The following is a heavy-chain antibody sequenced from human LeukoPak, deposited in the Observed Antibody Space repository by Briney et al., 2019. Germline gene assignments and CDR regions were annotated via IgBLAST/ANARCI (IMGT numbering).Heavy chain of an antibody. D-gene: IGHD3-10*01. Sequence: GGSLRLSCAASGFPFSDYYMSWVRQAPGKGLEWVSAISGSGGSTYYADSVKGRFTISRDNSKNTLYLQMNSLRAEDTAVYYCAKARVLRVYYGSGNLDYWGQGTLVTVSS. J-gene: IGHJ4*02. CDR3: AKARVLRVYYGSGNLDY. CDR1: GFPFSDYY. V-gene: IGHV3-23*01. CDR2: ISGSGGST.